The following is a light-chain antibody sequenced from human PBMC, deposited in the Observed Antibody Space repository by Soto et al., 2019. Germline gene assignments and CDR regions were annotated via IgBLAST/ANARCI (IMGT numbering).Light chain of an antibody. Sequence: EIVLTQSPGTLSLSPGEGATLSCRASQSVGRNYLAWFQQKPGQPPRLLISGASSRAAGIPDKFSGSGSGTDFTLTISRREPEDFAAYFCQQYAEAPITFGQGTRLEIK. CDR1: QSVGRNY. V-gene: IGKV3-20*01. CDR2: GAS. CDR3: QQYAEAPIT. J-gene: IGKJ5*01.